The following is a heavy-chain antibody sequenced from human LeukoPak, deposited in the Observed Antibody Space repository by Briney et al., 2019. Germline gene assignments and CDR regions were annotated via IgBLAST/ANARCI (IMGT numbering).Heavy chain of an antibody. CDR2: ISGSGGST. CDR3: AKDYDFWSGYYTAFDY. J-gene: IGHJ4*02. CDR1: GFTFSSYA. D-gene: IGHD3-3*01. V-gene: IGHV3-23*01. Sequence: GGSLRLSCAASGFTFSSYAMSWVRQAPGKGLEWVSAISGSGGSTYYADSVKGRFTISRDNSKNTLYLQMNSLRAEDTAVYYCAKDYDFWSGYYTAFDYWGRGTLVTVSS.